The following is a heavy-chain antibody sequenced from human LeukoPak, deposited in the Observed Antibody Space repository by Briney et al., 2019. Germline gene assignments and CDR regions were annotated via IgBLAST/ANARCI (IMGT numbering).Heavy chain of an antibody. V-gene: IGHV3-33*01. CDR3: ATGYCSGGSCYPPTY. CDR2: IWYDGSNK. J-gene: IGHJ4*02. CDR1: GFTFSSYD. D-gene: IGHD2-15*01. Sequence: GGSLRLSCAASGFTFSSYDMHWVRQAPGKGLEWVAVIWYDGSNKYYADSVKGRFTISRDNSKNTLYLQMNSLRAEDTAVYYCATGYCSGGSCYPPTYWGQGTLVTVSS.